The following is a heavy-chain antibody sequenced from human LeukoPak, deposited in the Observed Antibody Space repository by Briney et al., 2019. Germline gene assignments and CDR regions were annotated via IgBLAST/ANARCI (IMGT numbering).Heavy chain of an antibody. J-gene: IGHJ3*02. CDR1: GGTFSSYA. Sequence: GSSVKVSCKASGGTFSSYAISWVRQAPGQGLEWMGGIIPIFGTANYAQKFQGRVTITADESTSTAYMELSSLRSEDTAVYYCARGPVLLWFGELEKNAFDIWGQGTMVTVSS. D-gene: IGHD3-10*01. V-gene: IGHV1-69*01. CDR2: IIPIFGTA. CDR3: ARGPVLLWFGELEKNAFDI.